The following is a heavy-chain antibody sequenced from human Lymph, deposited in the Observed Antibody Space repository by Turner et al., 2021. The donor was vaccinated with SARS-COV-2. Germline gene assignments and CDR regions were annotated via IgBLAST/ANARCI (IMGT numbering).Heavy chain of an antibody. Sequence: EVQLLESGGGLVQPGGSLRLSCEVSRFTFSSYTMSWVRQAPGKGLEWGTAISGRGASTYYADSVKGRFTISRDNAKNTLYLQMNSLRVEDTAVYYWAKDGYDGIYWCGGSGYSGWFDPWGQGTLLTVSS. D-gene: IGHD2-15*01. CDR1: RFTFSSYT. V-gene: IGHV3-23*01. CDR3: AKDGYDGIYWCGGSGYSGWFDP. J-gene: IGHJ5*02. CDR2: ISGRGAST.